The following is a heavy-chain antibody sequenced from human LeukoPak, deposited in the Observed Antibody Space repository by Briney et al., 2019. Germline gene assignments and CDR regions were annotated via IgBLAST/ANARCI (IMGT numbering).Heavy chain of an antibody. CDR3: ARVGTRYYDSSGYYYGY. CDR1: GYTLTSYD. Sequence: ASVKVSCMASGYTLTSYDISWVRQAPGQGLEWMGWISAYNGNTNYAQKLQGRVTMTTDTSTSTAYMELRSLRSDDTAVYYCARVGTRYYDSSGYYYGYWGQGTLVTVSS. V-gene: IGHV1-18*01. CDR2: ISAYNGNT. J-gene: IGHJ4*02. D-gene: IGHD3-22*01.